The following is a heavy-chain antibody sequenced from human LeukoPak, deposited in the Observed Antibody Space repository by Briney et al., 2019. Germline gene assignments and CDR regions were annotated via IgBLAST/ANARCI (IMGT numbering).Heavy chain of an antibody. J-gene: IGHJ4*02. Sequence: GGSLSLSCTASGFTFSSYSMNWVRQAPGKALECVSSISSSSSYIYYADSVKGRFTISKDNANNSLYLQMNSLRAEDTAVYYCARERGGYGDYVLGDFDYWGQGTLVTVSS. CDR1: GFTFSSYS. CDR3: ARERGGYGDYVLGDFDY. CDR2: ISSSSSYI. V-gene: IGHV3-21*01. D-gene: IGHD4-17*01.